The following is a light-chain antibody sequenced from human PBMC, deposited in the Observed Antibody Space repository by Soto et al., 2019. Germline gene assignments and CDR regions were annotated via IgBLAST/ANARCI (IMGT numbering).Light chain of an antibody. CDR3: SSYTSSNTEV. V-gene: IGLV2-14*03. J-gene: IGLJ1*01. CDR2: DVS. CDR1: SSDIGAYNY. Sequence: QSVLTQPASVSGSPGQSITISCTGTSSDIGAYNYVSWYQHHPGKAPKLIIYDVSTRPSGVSDRFSASKSGNTASLTISGLQADDAADYYCSSYTSSNTEVFGTGTKLTVL.